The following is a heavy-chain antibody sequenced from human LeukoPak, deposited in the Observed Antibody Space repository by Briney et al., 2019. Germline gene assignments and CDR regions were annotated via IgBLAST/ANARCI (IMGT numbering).Heavy chain of an antibody. CDR2: IIPIFGTA. J-gene: IGHJ4*02. V-gene: IGHV1-69*13. D-gene: IGHD3-16*01. CDR1: GGTFSSYA. Sequence: SVKVYCKASGGTFSSYAISWVRQAPGQGLEWMGGIIPIFGTANYAQKFQGRVTVTADESTSTAYMELSSLRSEDTAVYYCARNWGSPTRALRYYFDYWGQGTLVTVSS. CDR3: ARNWGSPTRALRYYFDY.